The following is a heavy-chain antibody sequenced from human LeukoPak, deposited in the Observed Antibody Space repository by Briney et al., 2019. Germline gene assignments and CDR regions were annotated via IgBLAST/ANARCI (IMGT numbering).Heavy chain of an antibody. J-gene: IGHJ4*02. CDR3: ARLEGLGATRFD. Sequence: GASVKVSCKASGYTFTGYYVHWVRQAPGQGLEWMGWIKSYSGDTNYAQNFQGRVTMTRETSITTAYMELRRLTSDDTAVYFCARLEGLGATRFDWGQGTLVTVSS. D-gene: IGHD5-12*01. CDR2: IKSYSGDT. V-gene: IGHV1-2*02. CDR1: GYTFTGYY.